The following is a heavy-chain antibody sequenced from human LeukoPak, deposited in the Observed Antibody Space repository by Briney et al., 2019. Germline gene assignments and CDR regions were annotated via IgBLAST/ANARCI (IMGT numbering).Heavy chain of an antibody. J-gene: IGHJ4*02. V-gene: IGHV3-11*04. CDR2: ISSNGSTI. CDR3: AREDGEAYFDY. CDR1: GFTFSDYY. Sequence: GGSLRLSCAASGFTFSDYYMSWIRQAPGKGLEWVSYISSNGSTIYYADSVEGRFTISRDNAKNSLYLQMNSLRAEDTAVYYCAREDGEAYFDYWGQGTLVTVSS.